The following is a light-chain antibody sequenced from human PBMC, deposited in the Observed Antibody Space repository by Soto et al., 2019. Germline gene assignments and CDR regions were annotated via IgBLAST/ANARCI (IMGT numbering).Light chain of an antibody. J-gene: IGKJ2*01. V-gene: IGKV3-20*01. Sequence: EIVLTQSPGTLSLSPGERASLSCRASQSVRRSFLAWYQQKPGQAPRLLIYGASSRATGIPDRFSGSGSGTDFTLTISRLEPEDFAVYYCQQYDGSVVAFGLGTRLDIK. CDR3: QQYDGSVVA. CDR2: GAS. CDR1: QSVRRSF.